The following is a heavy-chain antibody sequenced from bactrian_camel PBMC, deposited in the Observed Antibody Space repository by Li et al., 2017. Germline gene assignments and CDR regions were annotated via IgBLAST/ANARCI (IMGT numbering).Heavy chain of an antibody. CDR3: AADPCKKRFCSGYDCYRQLSSGVSNLGS. V-gene: IGHV3S54*01. J-gene: IGHJ6*01. CDR2: IFLDGGGT. CDR1: GSTDSLNC. Sequence: HVQLVESGGGSVQAGGSLRLSCDVSGSTDSLNCMGWFRQAPGKQREGVGGIFLDGGGTYYSVEDRFAISQDIAENTVYLETSSLKPGDTAMYYCAADPCKKRFCSGYDCYRQLSSGVSNLGSWGQGTQVTVS. D-gene: IGHD2*01.